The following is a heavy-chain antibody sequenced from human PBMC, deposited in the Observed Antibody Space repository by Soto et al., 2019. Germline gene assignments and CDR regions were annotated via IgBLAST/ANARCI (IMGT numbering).Heavy chain of an antibody. J-gene: IGHJ4*02. D-gene: IGHD4-17*01. CDR3: ASAVTMGWSPQGY. Sequence: EVRLVESGGGLVKPGGSLRLSCILSGFTFNAYTMNWVRQAPGKGLEWVSSIGSSSTYIYYADSVKGRFTISRDNTNNSLYLQMNSLTTDDMGLYYCASAVTMGWSPQGYWGQGTPVTVSS. CDR2: IGSSSTYI. CDR1: GFTFNAYT. V-gene: IGHV3-21*02.